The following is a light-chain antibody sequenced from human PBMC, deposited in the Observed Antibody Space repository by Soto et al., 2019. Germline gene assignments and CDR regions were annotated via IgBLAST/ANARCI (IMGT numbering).Light chain of an antibody. CDR1: SSDVGGYNY. J-gene: IGLJ2*01. Sequence: QSALTQPASVSGSPGQSITISCTGTSSDVGGYNYVSWYQQHPGKAPKLKIYEVSNWPSGVSNRFSGSKSGNTASLTISGLQAEDEADYYCSSYTSSSTLVFGGGTKVTVL. CDR3: SSYTSSSTLV. V-gene: IGLV2-14*01. CDR2: EVS.